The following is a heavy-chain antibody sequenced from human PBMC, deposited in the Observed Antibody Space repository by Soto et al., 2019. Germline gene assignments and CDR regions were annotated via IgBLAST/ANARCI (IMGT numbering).Heavy chain of an antibody. CDR1: GFTFSHYA. Sequence: PGGSLRLSCAASGFTFSHYAMSWVRQAPGKGLEWVSTIAADGGSTYYGDSVKGRFSISRDNSKNTLFLQLNSLRAEDTAVYYCARKYHFGSGSYLYYFDYWGQRGLVTGSS. J-gene: IGHJ4*02. CDR3: ARKYHFGSGSYLYYFDY. CDR2: IAADGGST. D-gene: IGHD3-10*01. V-gene: IGHV3-23*01.